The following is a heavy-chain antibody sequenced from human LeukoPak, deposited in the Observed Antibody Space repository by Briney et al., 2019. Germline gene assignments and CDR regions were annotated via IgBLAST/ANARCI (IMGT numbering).Heavy chain of an antibody. V-gene: IGHV1-2*02. Sequence: ASVKVSCKASGYTFTGYFMHWVRQAPGQGLEWMGWINPNSGGTDYAQKFQGRVTMTRDTSISTAYMELSRLRSDDTAVYYCASGDRVTMLRGGNIGYFDYWGQGTLVTVSS. CDR1: GYTFTGYF. CDR3: ASGDRVTMLRGGNIGYFDY. J-gene: IGHJ4*02. CDR2: INPNSGGT. D-gene: IGHD3-10*01.